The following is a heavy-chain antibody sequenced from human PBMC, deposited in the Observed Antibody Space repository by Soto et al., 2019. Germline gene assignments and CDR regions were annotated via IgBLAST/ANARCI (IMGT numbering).Heavy chain of an antibody. CDR3: TTELVHYYGMDV. V-gene: IGHV3-15*07. D-gene: IGHD6-6*01. J-gene: IGHJ6*02. CDR1: GFTFSNAW. CDR2: IKSKTDGGTT. Sequence: PGGSLRLSCAASGFTFSNAWMNWVRQAPGKGLEWVGRIKSKTDGGTTDYAAPVKGRFTISRDDSKNTLYLQMNSLKAEDTAVYYCTTELVHYYGMDVWGQGTTVTVSS.